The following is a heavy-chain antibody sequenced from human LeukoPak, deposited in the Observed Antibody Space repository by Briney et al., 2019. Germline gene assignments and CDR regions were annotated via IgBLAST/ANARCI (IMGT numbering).Heavy chain of an antibody. J-gene: IGHJ4*02. V-gene: IGHV4-34*01. Sequence: SETLSLTCAVYGGSFSGYYWNLIRQPPGKGLEWIGEINHSGSTNYNPSLKSRVTISVDTSKNQFSLKLGSVTAADTAVYYCARRYSSGWYYFDYWGQGTLVTVSS. CDR2: INHSGST. D-gene: IGHD6-19*01. CDR1: GGSFSGYY. CDR3: ARRYSSGWYYFDY.